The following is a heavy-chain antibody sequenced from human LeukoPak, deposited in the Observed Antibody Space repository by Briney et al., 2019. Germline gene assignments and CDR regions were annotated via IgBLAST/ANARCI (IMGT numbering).Heavy chain of an antibody. D-gene: IGHD5-18*01. CDR3: AKGGYSYGYAY. Sequence: PGGSLRLSCTASGFSFSVYAMSWVRQAPGKGLEWVSAISGSGGSTYYADSVKGRFTISRDNSKNTLYLQMNSLRAEDTAVYYCAKGGYSYGYAYWGQGTLVTVSS. V-gene: IGHV3-23*01. J-gene: IGHJ4*02. CDR1: GFSFSVYA. CDR2: ISGSGGST.